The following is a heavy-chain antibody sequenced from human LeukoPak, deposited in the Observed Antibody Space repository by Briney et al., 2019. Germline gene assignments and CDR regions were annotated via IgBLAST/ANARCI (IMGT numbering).Heavy chain of an antibody. CDR1: GFTFSRYA. V-gene: IGHV3-30-3*01. CDR2: ISYDGSNE. CDR3: AREAEAFDI. J-gene: IGHJ3*02. Sequence: GGSLRLSCAASGFTFSRYAMHWVRQAPGKGLEWVAVISYDGSNEYYADSVKGRFTISSDNSKNTLYLQMNSLRPEDTAVYYCAREAEAFDIWGQGTMVTVSS.